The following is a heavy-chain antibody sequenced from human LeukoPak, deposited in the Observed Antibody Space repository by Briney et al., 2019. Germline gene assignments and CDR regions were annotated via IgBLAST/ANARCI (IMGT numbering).Heavy chain of an antibody. J-gene: IGHJ5*02. Sequence: SETLSLTCAVYGGSFSGYYWSWIRQPPGKGLEWIGEINHSGSTNYNPSLKSRVTISVDTSKNQFSLKLSSVTAAGTAVYYCARDIGIAGTNWFDPWGQGTLVTVSS. V-gene: IGHV4-34*01. CDR3: ARDIGIAGTNWFDP. CDR2: INHSGST. D-gene: IGHD6-13*01. CDR1: GGSFSGYY.